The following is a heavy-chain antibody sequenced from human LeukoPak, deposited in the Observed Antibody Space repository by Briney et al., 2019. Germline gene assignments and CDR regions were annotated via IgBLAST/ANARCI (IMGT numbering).Heavy chain of an antibody. J-gene: IGHJ4*02. CDR1: GLTFSSYW. CDR3: ARGEYYFDGGY. D-gene: IGHD3-22*01. Sequence: GGSLRLSCAASGLTFSSYWMSWVRQAPGKGLEWVANIKQDGSEKYYVDSVKGRFTISRDNAKNSLFLQMNSLRAEDTAVYYCARGEYYFDGGYWGQGTLVTVSS. V-gene: IGHV3-7*04. CDR2: IKQDGSEK.